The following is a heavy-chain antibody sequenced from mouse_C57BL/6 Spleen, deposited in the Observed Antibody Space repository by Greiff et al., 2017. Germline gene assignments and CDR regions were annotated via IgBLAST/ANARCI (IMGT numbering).Heavy chain of an antibody. J-gene: IGHJ2*01. CDR2: IYPGDGDT. Sequence: QVQLKESGAELVKPGASVKISCKASGYAFSSYWMNWVKQRPGKGLEWIGQIYPGDGDTNYNGKFKGKATLTADKSSSTAYMQLSSLTSEDSAVYFCARRGTTVVEGSYFDYWGQGTTLTVSS. CDR3: ARRGTTVVEGSYFDY. D-gene: IGHD1-1*01. V-gene: IGHV1-80*01. CDR1: GYAFSSYW.